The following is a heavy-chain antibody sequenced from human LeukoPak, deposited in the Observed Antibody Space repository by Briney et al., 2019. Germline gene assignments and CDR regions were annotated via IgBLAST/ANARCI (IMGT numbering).Heavy chain of an antibody. CDR3: GGTYCSNGVCYRDDSFDI. Sequence: GGSLRLSCAASGFTFNSYWMHWVRQDPGKGLVWVSRINSDGSTTTYADSVKGRFTISRDNAKNTLYLQMNSLRAVDSAVYYCGGTYCSNGVCYRDDSFDIWGQGTPVTVSS. CDR1: GFTFNSYW. CDR2: INSDGSTT. D-gene: IGHD2-8*01. V-gene: IGHV3-74*01. J-gene: IGHJ3*02.